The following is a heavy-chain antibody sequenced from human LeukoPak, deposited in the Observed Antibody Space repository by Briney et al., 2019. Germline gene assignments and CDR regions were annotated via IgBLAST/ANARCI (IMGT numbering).Heavy chain of an antibody. CDR3: ARDHAAAGPNWFDP. J-gene: IGHJ5*02. Sequence: PSETLSLTCTVSGGSLSSYYWSWIRQPPGKGLEWIGYIYYSGSTNYNPSLKSRVTISVDTSKNQFSLKLSSVTAADTAVYYCARDHAAAGPNWFDPWGQGTLVTVSS. CDR2: IYYSGST. V-gene: IGHV4-59*12. D-gene: IGHD6-13*01. CDR1: GGSLSSYY.